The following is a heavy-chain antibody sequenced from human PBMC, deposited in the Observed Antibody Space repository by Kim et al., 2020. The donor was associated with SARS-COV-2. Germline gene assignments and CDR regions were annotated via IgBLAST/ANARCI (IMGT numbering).Heavy chain of an antibody. CDR1: GGTFSSYA. CDR3: ASRDWDYGDHVGVDY. V-gene: IGHV1-69*04. CDR2: IIPILGIA. Sequence: SVKVSCKASGGTFSSYAISWVRQAPGQGLEWMGRIIPILGIANYAQKFQGRVTITADKSTSTAYMELSSLRSEDTAVYYCASRDWDYGDHVGVDYWGQGTLVTVSS. J-gene: IGHJ4*02. D-gene: IGHD4-17*01.